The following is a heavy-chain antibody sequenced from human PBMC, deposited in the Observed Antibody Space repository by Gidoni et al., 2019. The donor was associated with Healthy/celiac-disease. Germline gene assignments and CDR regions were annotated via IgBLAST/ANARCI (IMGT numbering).Heavy chain of an antibody. J-gene: IGHJ4*02. CDR3: AKDYYDSSGTTLLDY. CDR2: ISGSGGST. Sequence: EVQLLESGGGLVQPGGSLRLSCAASGFTFSSDAMSWVRQAPGKGLEWVSAISGSGGSTYYADSVKGRFTISRDNSKNTLYLQMNSLRAEDTAVYYCAKDYYDSSGTTLLDYWGQGTLVTVSS. D-gene: IGHD3-22*01. V-gene: IGHV3-23*01. CDR1: GFTFSSDA.